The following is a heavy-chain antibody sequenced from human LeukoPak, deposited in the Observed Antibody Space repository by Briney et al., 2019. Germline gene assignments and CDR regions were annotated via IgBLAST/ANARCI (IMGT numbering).Heavy chain of an antibody. CDR2: IYHSGST. CDR3: ARGRLYAPSDY. D-gene: IGHD2-8*01. Sequence: SETLSLTCTVSCRSISSSSYYWAWLREPPGKGRQWIGSIYHSGSTYYNPSLKSRVTISVDTSRNQFSLKLSSVTAAGTAVYYCARGRLYAPSDYWGQGTLVTVSS. V-gene: IGHV4-39*01. CDR1: CRSISSSSYY. J-gene: IGHJ4*02.